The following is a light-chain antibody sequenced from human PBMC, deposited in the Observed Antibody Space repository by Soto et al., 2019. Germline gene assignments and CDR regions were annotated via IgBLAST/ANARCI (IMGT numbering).Light chain of an antibody. CDR3: QQYANSRT. CDR1: QSVSSSF. J-gene: IGKJ1*01. Sequence: EIVLTQSPGTLSLSPGERATLSCRASQSVSSSFLAWYQQKPGQAPRLLIYGASSRATGIPDRFSGSGSGTDFTLIISRLEPEDFALYYCQQYANSRTFGQGTKVDIK. CDR2: GAS. V-gene: IGKV3-20*01.